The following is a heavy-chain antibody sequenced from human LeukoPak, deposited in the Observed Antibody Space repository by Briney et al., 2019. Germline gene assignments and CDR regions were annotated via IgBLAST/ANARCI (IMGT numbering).Heavy chain of an antibody. D-gene: IGHD3-22*01. V-gene: IGHV4-59*02. Sequence: GSLRLSCAASGFTVSSNYMSWVRQAPGKGLEWIGYIYYTGSTNYNPSLKSRVTISVDTSKNQFSLKLSSVTAADTAVYYCARGSGYYYYWGQGTLVTVSS. CDR1: GFTVSSNY. CDR3: ARGSGYYYY. J-gene: IGHJ4*02. CDR2: IYYTGST.